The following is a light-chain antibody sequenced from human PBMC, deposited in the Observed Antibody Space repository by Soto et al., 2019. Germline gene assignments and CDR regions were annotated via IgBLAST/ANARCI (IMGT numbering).Light chain of an antibody. J-gene: IGKJ1*01. V-gene: IGKV1-5*01. CDR3: QQYTNDPWT. CDR2: DVS. CDR1: QSISSW. Sequence: DIQMTQSPPTLSASVGDRVTITCRASQSISSWLAWYQQRPGKAPNLLIYDVSSLESGVPSMFSGSGSGTEFTLPISSQQRDEFASYYCQQYTNDPWTFCQGTKVEIK.